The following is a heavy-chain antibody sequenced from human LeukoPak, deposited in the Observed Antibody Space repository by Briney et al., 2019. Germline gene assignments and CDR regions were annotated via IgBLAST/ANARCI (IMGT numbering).Heavy chain of an antibody. D-gene: IGHD3-3*01. Sequence: PGGSLRLSCAASGFTFSSYTMNWVRQAPGKGLEWLSYISSSSSTIYYADSVKGRFTISRDNAKNSLYLQMNSLRDEDTAVYYCARGSETYYDFWSGYSPYYYYGMDVWGQGTTVTVSS. CDR1: GFTFSSYT. CDR3: ARGSETYYDFWSGYSPYYYYGMDV. J-gene: IGHJ6*02. CDR2: ISSSSSTI. V-gene: IGHV3-48*02.